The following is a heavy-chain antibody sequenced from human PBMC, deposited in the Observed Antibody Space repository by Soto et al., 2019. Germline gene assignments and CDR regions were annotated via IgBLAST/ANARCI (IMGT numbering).Heavy chain of an antibody. CDR2: ISSNGGST. V-gene: IGHV3-64*01. CDR1: GFTFSSYA. CDR3: ARSQGAAYDC. D-gene: IGHD1-26*01. J-gene: IGHJ4*02. Sequence: EVQLVESGGGLVQPGGSLRLSCAASGFTFSSYAMHWVRQAPGKGLEYVSAISSNGGSTYYANSVKGRFTISRDNSKSTLYLQMGSVRAEDMSVYYCARSQGAAYDCWGQGALVTVS.